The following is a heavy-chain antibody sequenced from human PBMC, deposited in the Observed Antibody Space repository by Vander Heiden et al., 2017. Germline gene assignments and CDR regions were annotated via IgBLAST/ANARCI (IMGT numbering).Heavy chain of an antibody. CDR3: ARGGQYCSGGSCQPGWFDP. D-gene: IGHD2-15*01. J-gene: IGHJ5*02. Sequence: QVQLQESGPGLVKPSETLSLTCTVSGGTISSYYWSWIRPPPGKGLEWIGYIYYSGGTNYNPSLKSRVTISVDTSKNQFSLKLSSVTAADTAVYYCARGGQYCSGGSCQPGWFDPWGQGTLVTVSS. CDR2: IYYSGGT. V-gene: IGHV4-59*01. CDR1: GGTISSYY.